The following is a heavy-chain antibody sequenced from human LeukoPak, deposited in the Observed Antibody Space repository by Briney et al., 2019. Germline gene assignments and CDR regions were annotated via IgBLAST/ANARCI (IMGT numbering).Heavy chain of an antibody. CDR1: AFTFNNYD. V-gene: IGHV3-30*02. D-gene: IGHD3-10*01. CDR3: AKDSGSYYTSDY. J-gene: IGHJ4*02. CDR2: IRYDGSNK. Sequence: GGSLRLSCAASAFTFNNYDMHWVRQAPGKGLEWVAFIRYDGSNKYYADFVEGRFTISRDNSKNTLYLLMNSLRAEDTAVYHCAKDSGSYYTSDYWGQGTLVTVSS.